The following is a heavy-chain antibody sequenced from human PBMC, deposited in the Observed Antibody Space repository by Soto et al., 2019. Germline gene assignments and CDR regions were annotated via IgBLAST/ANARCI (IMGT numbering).Heavy chain of an antibody. CDR1: GYTFTSYG. J-gene: IGHJ6*02. Sequence: QVQLVQSGAEVKKPGASVKVSCKASGYTFTSYGISWVRQAPGQGLEWMGWISAYNGNTNYAQKLQGRVTMTTDTSRSTGYMELRSLRSDDTAVYYCAREESSGDYYYYGMDVWGQGSTVTVCS. D-gene: IGHD3-10*01. CDR3: AREESSGDYYYYGMDV. V-gene: IGHV1-18*01. CDR2: ISAYNGNT.